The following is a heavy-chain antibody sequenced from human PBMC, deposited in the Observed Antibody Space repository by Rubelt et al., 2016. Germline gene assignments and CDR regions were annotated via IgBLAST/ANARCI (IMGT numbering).Heavy chain of an antibody. CDR1: GFPFSRDW. V-gene: IGHV3-7*01. CDR2: IDQVGNQK. Sequence: GGSLRLSCAASGFPFSRDWMSWVRQAPGKGLEYVALIDQVGNQKLYVDTVRGRFTISRDNVKNSLYLQMTSRRAEDTAVYYCVSSGHSYDEGHWGQGTQVTVSS. CDR3: VSSGHSYDEGH. D-gene: IGHD5-18*01. J-gene: IGHJ4*02.